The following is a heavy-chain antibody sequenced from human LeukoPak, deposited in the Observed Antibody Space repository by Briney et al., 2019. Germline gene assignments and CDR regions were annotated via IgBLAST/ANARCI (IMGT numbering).Heavy chain of an antibody. Sequence: PGGSLRLSCAAPGFTFSSYAMSWVRQAPGKGLEWVSAISGSGGSTYYADSVKGRFTISRDNSKNTLYLQMNSLRAEDTAVYYCAKDVHLFCSSTSCYSSRFDYWGQGTLVTVSS. J-gene: IGHJ4*02. CDR3: AKDVHLFCSSTSCYSSRFDY. CDR1: GFTFSSYA. D-gene: IGHD2-2*01. V-gene: IGHV3-23*01. CDR2: ISGSGGST.